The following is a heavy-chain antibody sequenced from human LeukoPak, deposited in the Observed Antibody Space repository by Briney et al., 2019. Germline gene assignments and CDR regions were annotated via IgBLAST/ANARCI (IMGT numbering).Heavy chain of an antibody. CDR1: GFTFSSYS. CDR2: ISSSSSYI. J-gene: IGHJ3*02. Sequence: PGGSLRLSCAASGFTFSSYSMNWVRQAPGKGLEWVSSISSSSSYIYYADSVKGRFTISRDNAKNSLYLQMNSLRAEDTAVYYCARDLPSHLPHSRYIVGATNDAFDIWGQGTMVTVSS. D-gene: IGHD1-26*01. V-gene: IGHV3-21*01. CDR3: ARDLPSHLPHSRYIVGATNDAFDI.